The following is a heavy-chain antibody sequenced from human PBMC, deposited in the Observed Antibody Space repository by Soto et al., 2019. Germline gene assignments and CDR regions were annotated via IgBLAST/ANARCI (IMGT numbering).Heavy chain of an antibody. V-gene: IGHV1-2*02. Sequence: ASVKVSCKASGDTFNDYYIHWVRQAPGQGLEGMGWINPKSGGTNYAQKFQGRVTLTRDTSITTVYMEVSRLRTDDTAVYYCATLGAGAFDYWGQGSLVTVSS. CDR1: GDTFNDYY. CDR3: ATLGAGAFDY. D-gene: IGHD3-16*01. CDR2: INPKSGGT. J-gene: IGHJ4*02.